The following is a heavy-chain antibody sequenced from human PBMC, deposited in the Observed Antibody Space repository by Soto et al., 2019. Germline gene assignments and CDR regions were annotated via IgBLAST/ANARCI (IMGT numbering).Heavy chain of an antibody. CDR2: IYYSGST. D-gene: IGHD1-26*01. J-gene: IGHJ4*02. CDR1: GGSISSSSYY. Sequence: QLQLQESGPGLVKPSETLSLTCTVSGGSISSSSYYWGWIRQPPGKGLEWIGSIYYSGSTYYNPSLKSRVTISVDTSKNQCSLKLSSGTAAGTAVYYCARNLQVPGGGVGYWGQGTLVTVSS. CDR3: ARNLQVPGGGVGY. V-gene: IGHV4-39*01.